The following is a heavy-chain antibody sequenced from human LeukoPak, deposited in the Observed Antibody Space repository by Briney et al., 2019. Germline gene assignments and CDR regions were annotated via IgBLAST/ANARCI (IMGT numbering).Heavy chain of an antibody. CDR2: LNPNTADT. CDR1: GYTFTLYV. CDR3: ARGKYYICYPGGAFDV. J-gene: IGHJ3*01. Sequence: ASVKVSCKASGYTFTLYVINRVRQAPGQGLEWLGWLNPNTADTGCTQKFQGRVTISRDTSIRTAYLELSSLRSDDTAVYYCARGKYYICYPGGAFDVWGQGTLVTVSS. V-gene: IGHV1-8*03. D-gene: IGHD1-26*01.